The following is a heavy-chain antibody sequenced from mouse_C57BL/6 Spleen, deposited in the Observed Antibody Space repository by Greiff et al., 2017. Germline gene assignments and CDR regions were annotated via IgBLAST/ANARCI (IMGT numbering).Heavy chain of an antibody. V-gene: IGHV3-6*01. D-gene: IGHD2-5*01. J-gene: IGHJ4*01. CDR2: ISYDGSN. CDR3: AREDYSTYFYAMDY. CDR1: GYSITSCYY. Sequence: EVKLMESGPGLVKPSQSLTLSCSASGYSITSCYYWNWIRQLPGNNLECMGYISYDGSNNYNPTLKNRISITRDTSKNQFFLKLNSVTTEDTASDYDAREDYSTYFYAMDYWGQGTSVTVSS.